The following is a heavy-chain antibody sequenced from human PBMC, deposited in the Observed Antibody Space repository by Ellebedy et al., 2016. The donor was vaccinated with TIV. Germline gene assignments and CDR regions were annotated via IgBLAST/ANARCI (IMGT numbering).Heavy chain of an antibody. V-gene: IGHV3-74*01. CDR2: INSDGSST. CDR3: ARGRYFDWSYGMDV. Sequence: GGSLRLSXAASGFTFSSYWMHWVRQAPGKGLVWVSRINSDGSSTNYADSVKGRFTISRDNAKNTLYLQMNSLRVEDTAVYYCARGRYFDWSYGMDVWGQGTTVTVSS. CDR1: GFTFSSYW. D-gene: IGHD3-9*01. J-gene: IGHJ6*02.